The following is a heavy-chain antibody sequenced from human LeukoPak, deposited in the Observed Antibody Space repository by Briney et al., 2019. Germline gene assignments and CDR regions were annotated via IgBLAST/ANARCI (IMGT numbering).Heavy chain of an antibody. V-gene: IGHV3-23*01. Sequence: GGSLRLSCAASGFTFSSYAMSWVRQDPGKGLEWVSVISSGGGSTYYADSVKGRFTISRDNSKNTLYVQMNSLRAEDTAVYYCARTSTIVVFFDYWGQGTLVTVSS. J-gene: IGHJ4*02. CDR3: ARTSTIVVFFDY. CDR1: GFTFSSYA. CDR2: ISSGGGST. D-gene: IGHD1-26*01.